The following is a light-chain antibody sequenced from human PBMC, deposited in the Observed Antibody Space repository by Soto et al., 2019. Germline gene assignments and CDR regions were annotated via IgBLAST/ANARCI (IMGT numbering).Light chain of an antibody. Sequence: QSALTQPPSASGSPGQSVTISCTGSSSDVGSYNYVSWYQQHPDKAPKLIIYEARKRPSGVPARFSGSKSGNTASLTVSGLQADDEADYFCSSYTATRTLVFGGGTKLTVL. V-gene: IGLV2-8*01. CDR1: SSDVGSYNY. CDR2: EAR. J-gene: IGLJ2*01. CDR3: SSYTATRTLV.